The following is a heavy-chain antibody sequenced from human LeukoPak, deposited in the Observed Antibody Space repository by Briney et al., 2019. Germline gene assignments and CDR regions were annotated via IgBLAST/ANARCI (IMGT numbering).Heavy chain of an antibody. D-gene: IGHD3-3*01. V-gene: IGHV4-34*01. J-gene: IGHJ4*02. CDR1: GGSFSGYY. CDR2: INHSGST. CDR3: ARLAPGIFDGVVTKEDYFDY. Sequence: PSQTLSLTCAVYGGSFSGYYWSWIRQPPGKGLEWIGEINHSGSTNYNPSLKSRVTISVDTSKNQFSLKLSSVTAADAAVYYCARLAPGIFDGVVTKEDYFDYWGQGTLVTVSS.